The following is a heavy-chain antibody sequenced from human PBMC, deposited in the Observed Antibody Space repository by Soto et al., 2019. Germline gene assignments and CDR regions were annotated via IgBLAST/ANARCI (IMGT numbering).Heavy chain of an antibody. J-gene: IGHJ4*02. CDR1: GDSITTRY. Sequence: TSETLSLTCTFSGDSITTRYWSWIRQPPGKGLEWIGYIYTTGDNYNPSLMSRASMSLDTSKNLFSLRLRSVTAADTAVYYCAGGDHWRLVDYWGRGNLVTVSS. V-gene: IGHV4-4*09. D-gene: IGHD3-16*01. CDR2: IYTTGD. CDR3: AGGDHWRLVDY.